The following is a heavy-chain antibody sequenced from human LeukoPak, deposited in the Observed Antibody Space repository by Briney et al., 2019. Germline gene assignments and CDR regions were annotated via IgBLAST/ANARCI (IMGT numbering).Heavy chain of an antibody. CDR1: GGSFSGYY. J-gene: IGHJ4*02. CDR2: INHSGST. D-gene: IGHD1-26*01. Sequence: SETLSLTCAVYGGSFSGYYWSWIRQPPGKGLEWIGEINHSGSTNYNPSLKSRVTISVDASKNQFSLKLSSVTAADTAVYYCASRQWELPNSIDYWGQGTLVTVSS. V-gene: IGHV4-34*01. CDR3: ASRQWELPNSIDY.